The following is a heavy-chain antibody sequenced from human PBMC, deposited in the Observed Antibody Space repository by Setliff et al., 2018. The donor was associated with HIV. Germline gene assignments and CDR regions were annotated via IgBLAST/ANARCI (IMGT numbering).Heavy chain of an antibody. J-gene: IGHJ6*03. Sequence: NPSETLSLTCTVSGGSISSGYYYWGWIRQPPGKGLEWIGTIYYSGSTYYNPSLKSRVTISVDTSKNQFSLKLSSVTAADTAVYYCARGGGSRAATSSYYYMDVWGKGTTVTVSS. CDR2: IYYSGST. CDR3: ARGGGSRAATSSYYYMDV. D-gene: IGHD2-15*01. CDR1: GGSISSGYYY. V-gene: IGHV4-39*07.